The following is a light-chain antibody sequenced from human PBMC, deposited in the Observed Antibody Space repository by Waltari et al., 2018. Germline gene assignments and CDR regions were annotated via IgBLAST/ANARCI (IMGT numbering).Light chain of an antibody. CDR2: YDN. CDR1: DVGSYS. V-gene: IGLV3-21*01. CDR3: QVWETTRGHQGV. Sequence: YVLTQPPSVSVAPGNTATITCGGDDVGSYSVHWYQRKPGQAPVLGIFYDNDRPPGIPERFSGSNSGNTATLTISRVEAGDEADYYCQVWETTRGHQGVFGPGTKVTVL. J-gene: IGLJ1*01.